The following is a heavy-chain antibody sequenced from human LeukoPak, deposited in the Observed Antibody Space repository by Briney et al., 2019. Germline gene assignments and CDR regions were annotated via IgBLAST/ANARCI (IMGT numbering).Heavy chain of an antibody. CDR3: ARDPYSGNYGAYYYYYMDV. J-gene: IGHJ6*03. CDR1: GFTLSNYS. CDR2: ISSRSNYI. V-gene: IGHV3-21*01. D-gene: IGHD1-26*01. Sequence: SGGSLRLSCAASGFTLSNYSMNWVRQAPGKGLEWVSCISSRSNYIYNADSVKGRFTISRDNAKNSLYLQMNSLRAEDTAVYYCARDPYSGNYGAYYYYYMDVWGKGTTVTISS.